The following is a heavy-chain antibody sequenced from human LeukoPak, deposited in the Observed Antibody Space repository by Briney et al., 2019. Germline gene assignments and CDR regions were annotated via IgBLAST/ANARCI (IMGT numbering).Heavy chain of an antibody. V-gene: IGHV4-4*02. Sequence: SGTLSLTCAVSGGSISSSNWWSWVRQPPGKGLEWIGEIYHSGSTNYNPSLKSRVTISVDMSKNQFSLKLSSVTAADTAVYYCATRPHPGYDFWSGYYGPFDYWGQGTLVTVSS. D-gene: IGHD3-3*01. CDR1: GGSISSSNW. CDR3: ATRPHPGYDFWSGYYGPFDY. CDR2: IYHSGST. J-gene: IGHJ4*02.